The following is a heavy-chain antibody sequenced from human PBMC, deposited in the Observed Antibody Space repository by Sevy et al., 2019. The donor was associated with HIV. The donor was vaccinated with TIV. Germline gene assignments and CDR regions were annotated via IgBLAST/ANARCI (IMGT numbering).Heavy chain of an antibody. V-gene: IGHV3-7*01. Sequence: GGSLRLSCAASGFTFSSYWMSWVRQAPGKGLEWVATMKEDGSEKSYVDSVKGRFTISRDNAKNSLYLQMNSPRVDDTALYYCVREGLGGFSYSLDCWGQGTLVTVSS. CDR3: VREGLGGFSYSLDC. D-gene: IGHD5-18*01. CDR2: MKEDGSEK. J-gene: IGHJ4*02. CDR1: GFTFSSYW.